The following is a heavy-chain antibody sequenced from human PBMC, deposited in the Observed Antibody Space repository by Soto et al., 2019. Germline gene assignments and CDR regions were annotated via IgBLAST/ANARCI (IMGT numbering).Heavy chain of an antibody. V-gene: IGHV3-53*01. D-gene: IGHD1-26*01. J-gene: IGHJ6*02. CDR2: IYSGGSA. CDR1: VFAVSSNY. Sequence: GGSLRLSCAASVFAVSSNYMRWFRQAPGKGLEWVPVIYSGGSAYYADSVKGRFTISRDNSKNTLYLQMKSLRAEDTAVYYCARDPRGPYSGSYYYGMDVWGQGTTVTVSS. CDR3: ARDPRGPYSGSYYYGMDV.